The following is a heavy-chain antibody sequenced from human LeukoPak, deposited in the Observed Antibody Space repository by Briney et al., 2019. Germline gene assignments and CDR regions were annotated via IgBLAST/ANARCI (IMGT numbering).Heavy chain of an antibody. CDR3: ARGGYSYGSIDY. V-gene: IGHV3-64*01. Sequence: PGGSLRPSCAASGFTFSSYAMHWVRQAPGKGLEYVSAISSNGGSTYYANSVKGRFTISRDNSKNTLYLQMGSLRAEDMAVYYCARGGYSYGSIDYWGQGTLVTVSS. CDR1: GFTFSSYA. J-gene: IGHJ4*02. D-gene: IGHD5-18*01. CDR2: ISSNGGST.